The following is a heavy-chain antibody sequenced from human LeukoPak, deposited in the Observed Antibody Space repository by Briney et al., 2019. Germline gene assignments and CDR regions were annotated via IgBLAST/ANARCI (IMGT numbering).Heavy chain of an antibody. V-gene: IGHV1-2*02. J-gene: IGHJ5*02. CDR2: INPNSGGT. Sequence: ASVKVSCKASGYTFTGYYMHWVRQAPGQGLEWMGWINPNSGGTNYAQKFQGRVTMTRDTSINTAYMDLSGLRSDDTAVYYCARVPCITTSCSPIYWFDPWGQGTLVTVSS. CDR1: GYTFTGYY. D-gene: IGHD2-2*01. CDR3: ARVPCITTSCSPIYWFDP.